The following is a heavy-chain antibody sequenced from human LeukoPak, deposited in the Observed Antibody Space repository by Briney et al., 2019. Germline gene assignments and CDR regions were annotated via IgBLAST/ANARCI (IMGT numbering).Heavy chain of an antibody. CDR3: ARAYYDSSGGYFDY. CDR1: GYTFTSYG. J-gene: IGHJ4*02. CDR2: ISAYNGNT. Sequence: ASVKVSCKASGYTFTSYGISWVRQAPGQGLEWMGWISAYNGNTNYAQKLQGRVTMTTDTSTSTAYMELRSLRSEDTAVYYCARAYYDSSGGYFDYWGQGTLVTVSS. V-gene: IGHV1-18*01. D-gene: IGHD3-22*01.